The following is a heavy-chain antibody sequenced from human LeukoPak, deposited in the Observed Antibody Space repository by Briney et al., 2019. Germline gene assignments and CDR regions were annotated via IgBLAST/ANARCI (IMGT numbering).Heavy chain of an antibody. CDR2: ISGSGGST. D-gene: IGHD6-13*01. V-gene: IGHV3-23*01. CDR3: AKDLGGGSSSLFDY. Sequence: GGSLRLSCAASGFTFNYAWMSWVRQAPGKGLEWVSAISGSGGSTYYADSVKGRLTISRDNSKNTLYLQMNSLRAEDTAVYYCAKDLGGGSSSLFDYWGQGTLVTVSS. CDR1: GFTFNYAW. J-gene: IGHJ4*02.